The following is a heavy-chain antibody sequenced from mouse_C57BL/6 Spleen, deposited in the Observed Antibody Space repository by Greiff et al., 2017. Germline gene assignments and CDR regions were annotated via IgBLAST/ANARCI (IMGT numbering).Heavy chain of an antibody. J-gene: IGHJ1*03. D-gene: IGHD1-1*01. Sequence: QVQLQQSGAELVKPGASVKMSCKASGYTFTSYWITWVKQSPGQGLEWIGDIYPGSGSTNYNEKFKSKATLTVDTSSSTAYMQLSSLTSEDSAVYYCARIKFITTDYWYFDVWGTGTTVTVSS. V-gene: IGHV1-55*01. CDR3: ARIKFITTDYWYFDV. CDR1: GYTFTSYW. CDR2: IYPGSGST.